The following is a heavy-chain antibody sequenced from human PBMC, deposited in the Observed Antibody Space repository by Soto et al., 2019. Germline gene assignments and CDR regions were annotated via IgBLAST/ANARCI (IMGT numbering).Heavy chain of an antibody. CDR2: ISSSSISI. Sequence: GGSLRLSCAASGFTFSSYSMNWVRQAPGKGLEWVSYISSSSISIFYADSVRGRFTISRDNAKNSLYLQMSSLRAEDTAVYYCASEPGGSGYDITVFDHWDQGTLVTVSS. CDR3: ASEPGGSGYDITVFDH. CDR1: GFTFSSYS. V-gene: IGHV3-48*01. D-gene: IGHD5-12*01. J-gene: IGHJ4*02.